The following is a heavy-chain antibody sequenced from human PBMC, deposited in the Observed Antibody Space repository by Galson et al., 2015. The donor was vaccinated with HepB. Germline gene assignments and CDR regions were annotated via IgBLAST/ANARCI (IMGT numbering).Heavy chain of an antibody. CDR3: ARALIVGATTGYYGVDV. Sequence: SLRLSCAASGFTFSSYWMSWVRQAPGKGLEWVANIKQDGSEKYYVDSAKGRFTISRDNAKNSLYLQMNSLRAEDTAVYYCARALIVGATTGYYGVDVWGQGTTVTVSS. CDR2: IKQDGSEK. CDR1: GFTFSSYW. J-gene: IGHJ6*02. V-gene: IGHV3-7*01. D-gene: IGHD1-26*01.